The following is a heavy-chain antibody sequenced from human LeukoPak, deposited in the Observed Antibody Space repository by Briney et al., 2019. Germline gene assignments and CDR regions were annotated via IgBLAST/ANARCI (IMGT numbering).Heavy chain of an antibody. Sequence: SETLSLTCTVSGGSISSGDYYWSWIRQPPGKGLEWIGYIYYSGSTYYNPSLKSRVTISVDTSKNQFSLKLSSVTAADTAVYYCARAETYSGRVFDYWGQGALVTVSS. CDR3: ARAETYSGRVFDY. J-gene: IGHJ4*02. CDR2: IYYSGST. D-gene: IGHD1-26*01. CDR1: GGSISSGDYY. V-gene: IGHV4-30-4*01.